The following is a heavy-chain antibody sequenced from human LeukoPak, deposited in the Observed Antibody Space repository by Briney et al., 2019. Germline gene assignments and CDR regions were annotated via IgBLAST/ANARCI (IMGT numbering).Heavy chain of an antibody. CDR3: ARDVGASAPDAFDI. Sequence: GGSLRLSCAASGFTFSTYNMNWVRQAPGKGLEWVWSISSSSNYIYYADSVKGRFTISRDNAKNSLYLQMNSLRAEDTDVYYCARDVGASAPDAFDIWGQGTMVTVSS. D-gene: IGHD1-26*01. CDR1: GFTFSTYN. V-gene: IGHV3-21*01. CDR2: ISSSSNYI. J-gene: IGHJ3*02.